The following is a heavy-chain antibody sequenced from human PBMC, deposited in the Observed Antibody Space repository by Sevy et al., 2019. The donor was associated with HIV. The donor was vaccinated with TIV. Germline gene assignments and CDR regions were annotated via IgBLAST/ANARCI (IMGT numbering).Heavy chain of an antibody. CDR2: IWYDGINK. CDR3: ARWGNSSGIDY. J-gene: IGHJ4*02. V-gene: IGHV3-33*01. D-gene: IGHD3-22*01. Sequence: GGSLRLSCTASGFYFGILWVRQAPGKGLEWVALIWYDGINKDYADSVKGRFTISRDNSKNTVFLQMNSLRAEDTGMYYCARWGNSSGIDYWGQGTLVTVSS. CDR1: GFYFG.